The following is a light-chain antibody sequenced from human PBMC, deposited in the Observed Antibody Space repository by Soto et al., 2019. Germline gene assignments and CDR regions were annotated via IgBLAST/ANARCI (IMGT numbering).Light chain of an antibody. CDR3: QQFGSSPFT. CDR2: GAS. Sequence: EIVLTQSPGTLSLSPGERATLSCRASQSASSSYLAWYQHKPGQAPRLLIYGASSRATGIPDRFSGSGSGTDFTLTINRLEPEDFAVYYCQQFGSSPFTFGGGTKVDIK. J-gene: IGKJ4*01. V-gene: IGKV3-20*01. CDR1: QSASSSY.